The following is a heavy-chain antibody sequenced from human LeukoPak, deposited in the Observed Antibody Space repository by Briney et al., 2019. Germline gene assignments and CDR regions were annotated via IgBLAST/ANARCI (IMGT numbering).Heavy chain of an antibody. V-gene: IGHV1-69*13. J-gene: IGHJ5*02. CDR2: IIPIFGTA. CDR3: ARDYVVAAKEFWFDP. D-gene: IGHD2-15*01. Sequence: ASVKVSCKASGGTFSRHAISWVRQAPGQGLEWMGGIIPIFGTANYAQKFQGRVTITADESTSTAYMELSSLRSEDTAVYYCARDYVVAAKEFWFDPWGQGTLVTVSS. CDR1: GGTFSRHA.